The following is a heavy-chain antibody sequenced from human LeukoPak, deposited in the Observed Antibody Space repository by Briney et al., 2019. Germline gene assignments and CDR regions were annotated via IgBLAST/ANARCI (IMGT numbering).Heavy chain of an antibody. J-gene: IGHJ4*02. CDR3: TTYRSGHY. V-gene: IGHV3-73*01. Sequence: GGSLKLSCAASGFTLSGSDIHWVRQASGKGLEWVGRITTKRSNYATAYTASVKGRFTISRHDSENTAYLQMNSLKTEDTALYYCTTYRSGHYWSQGTLVTVSS. D-gene: IGHD6-19*01. CDR1: GFTLSGSD. CDR2: ITTKRSNYAT.